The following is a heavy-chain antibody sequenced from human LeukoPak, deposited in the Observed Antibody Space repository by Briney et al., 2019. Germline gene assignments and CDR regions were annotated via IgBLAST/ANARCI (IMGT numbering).Heavy chain of an antibody. CDR3: AGWEPAYYFDY. V-gene: IGHV4-34*01. CDR1: GGSFSGYY. CDR2: INHSGST. D-gene: IGHD4-23*01. J-gene: IGHJ4*02. Sequence: SETLSLTCAVYGGSFSGYYWSWIRQPPGKGLEWIGEINHSGSTNYNPSLKSRVTISVDTSKNQFSLKLSSVTAADTAVYYCAGWEPAYYFDYWGQGTLVTVSS.